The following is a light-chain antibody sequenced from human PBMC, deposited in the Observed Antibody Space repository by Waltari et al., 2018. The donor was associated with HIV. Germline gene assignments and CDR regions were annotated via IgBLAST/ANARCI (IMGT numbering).Light chain of an antibody. Sequence: QSELTQSPSASGTPGQRITISCSGSSSNTERNYVYWYKQFPGATPKVLIYKDNERPSGVPDRISGSKSGTSASLLISGLRSDDEADYYCAVWDESLDGWLFGGGTKLTVL. CDR1: SSNTERNY. CDR2: KDN. J-gene: IGLJ3*02. CDR3: AVWDESLDGWL. V-gene: IGLV1-47*01.